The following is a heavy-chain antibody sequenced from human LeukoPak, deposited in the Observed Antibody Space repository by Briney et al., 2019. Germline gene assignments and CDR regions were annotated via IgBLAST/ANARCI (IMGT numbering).Heavy chain of an antibody. Sequence: GGSLRLSCAASGFIFSNYAMSWVRQAPGKGLEWVSAIDSTGAYTWYADSVKGRFTISKDSSKTILYLQMNSLRAEDAAVYFCSKARGEGPPNSFAYGGQEPWAPVSS. V-gene: IGHV3-23*01. CDR1: GFIFSNYA. CDR2: IDSTGAYT. J-gene: IGHJ4*02. CDR3: SKARGEGPPNSFAY. D-gene: IGHD3-16*01.